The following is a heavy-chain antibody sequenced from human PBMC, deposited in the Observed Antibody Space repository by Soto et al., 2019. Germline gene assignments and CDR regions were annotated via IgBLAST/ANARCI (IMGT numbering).Heavy chain of an antibody. V-gene: IGHV1-2*02. J-gene: IGHJ5*02. CDR1: GYTFTGYY. CDR3: ARIGDYSVT. CDR2: IIPISGAA. D-gene: IGHD4-4*01. Sequence: GASVKVSCKASGYTFTGYYMHWVRQAPGQGLEWMGGIIPISGAANYAQKFQGRVTMTGDESTSTAYMELSRLRSEDTAVYYCARIGDYSVTWGQGTLVTVSS.